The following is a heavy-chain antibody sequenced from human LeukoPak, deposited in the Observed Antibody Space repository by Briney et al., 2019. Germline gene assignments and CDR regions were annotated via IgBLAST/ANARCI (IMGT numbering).Heavy chain of an antibody. CDR3: ARDRVPGVHDAFDI. J-gene: IGHJ3*02. D-gene: IGHD2-8*01. CDR2: ISGSSSYI. CDR1: GFTFSSYS. V-gene: IGHV3-21*01. Sequence: GTLRLSCAATGFTFSSYSMNWVRQAPGKGLEWVSSISGSSSYIYYADSVKGRFTISRDNAKNSLYLQMNSLRAEDTAVYYCARDRVPGVHDAFDIWGQGTMVTVSS.